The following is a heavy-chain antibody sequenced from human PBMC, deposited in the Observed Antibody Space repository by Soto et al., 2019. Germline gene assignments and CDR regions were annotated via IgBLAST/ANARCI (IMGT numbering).Heavy chain of an antibody. CDR1: GGTFSTYT. D-gene: IGHD3-16*01. J-gene: IGHJ3*01. V-gene: IGHV1-69*18. Sequence: QVHLVQSGAEVRKPGSSVKVSCKTSGGTFSTYTIYWVRQAPGQGLEWMGRIIPLFGTTRYAQNFQDRVTITAEESTSPTDVELSSLRAEDTALYHCARRLDDRADAGFDVWVKGTAVTVSA. CDR2: IIPLFGTT. CDR3: ARRLDDRADAGFDV.